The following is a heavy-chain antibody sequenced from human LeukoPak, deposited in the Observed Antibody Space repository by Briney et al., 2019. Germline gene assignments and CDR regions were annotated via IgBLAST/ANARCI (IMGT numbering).Heavy chain of an antibody. CDR3: ARGPQYYDILTGYLY. CDR2: IWYDGSNK. Sequence: PGRSLRLSYAASGFTFSSYGMHWVRQAPGKGLEWVAVIWYDGSNKYYADSVKGRFTISRDNSKNTLYLQMNSLRADDTAVYYCARGPQYYDILTGYLYWGQGTLVTVSS. V-gene: IGHV3-33*01. J-gene: IGHJ4*02. D-gene: IGHD3-9*01. CDR1: GFTFSSYG.